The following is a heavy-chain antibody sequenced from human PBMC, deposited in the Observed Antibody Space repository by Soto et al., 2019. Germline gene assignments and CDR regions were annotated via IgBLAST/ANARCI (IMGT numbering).Heavy chain of an antibody. J-gene: IGHJ6*02. Sequence: QVQFAQSGAAVKKPGASVKVSCKVSVYNLTELSIQWVRQAPGKGLEWMVGFDPEHGETIYAQKFQGRVTMTEGTPTDTAYMELSRLRSGDTARSYCATLIAVTGPSGKYGIGVWGRGTTVTVSS. CDR2: FDPEHGET. D-gene: IGHD6-19*01. V-gene: IGHV1-24*01. CDR3: ATLIAVTGPSGKYGIGV. CDR1: VYNLTELS.